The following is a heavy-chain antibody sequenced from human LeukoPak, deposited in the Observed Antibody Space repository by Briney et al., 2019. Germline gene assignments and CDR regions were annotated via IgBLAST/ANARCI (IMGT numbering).Heavy chain of an antibody. CDR2: IYYSGST. V-gene: IGHV4-39*02. Sequence: SETLSLTCTVSGGSISSSSYYWGWIRQPPGKGLEWIGSIYYSGSTYYNPSLKSRVTISVDTSKNQLSLNLTSVTAADTAVYYCARDKDPSARVFDIWGQGTMVTVSS. D-gene: IGHD2-2*01. CDR3: ARDKDPSARVFDI. J-gene: IGHJ3*02. CDR1: GGSISSSSYY.